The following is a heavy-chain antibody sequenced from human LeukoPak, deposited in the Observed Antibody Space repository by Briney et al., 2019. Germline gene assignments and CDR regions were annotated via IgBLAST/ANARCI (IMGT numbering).Heavy chain of an antibody. CDR3: VRDGPAFLDFDY. Sequence: GRSLRLSCVASGFSFNGDLMNWVRQAPGKGLEWVANIKPDGSQKYYVDPVKGRFTISRDNAEKSLFLQMNSLRAEDTAVYYCVRDGPAFLDFDYWGQGTLVTVSS. V-gene: IGHV3-7*01. CDR2: IKPDGSQK. CDR1: GFSFNGDL. J-gene: IGHJ4*02. D-gene: IGHD2-2*01.